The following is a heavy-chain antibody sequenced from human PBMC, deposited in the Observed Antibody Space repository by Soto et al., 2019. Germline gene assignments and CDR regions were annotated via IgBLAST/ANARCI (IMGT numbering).Heavy chain of an antibody. CDR2: ISSSSSYI. CDR1: GFTFSSYS. V-gene: IGHV3-21*01. Sequence: VGSLRLSCAASGFTFSSYSMNWVRQAPGKGLEWVSSISSSSSYIYYADSVKGRFTISRDNAKNSLYLQMNSLRAEDTAVYYCARDPSGTMIVAPEIAFDIWGQGTMVTVSS. D-gene: IGHD3-22*01. CDR3: ARDPSGTMIVAPEIAFDI. J-gene: IGHJ3*02.